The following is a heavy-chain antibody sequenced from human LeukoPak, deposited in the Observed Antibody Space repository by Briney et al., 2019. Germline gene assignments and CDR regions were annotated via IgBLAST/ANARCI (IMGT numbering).Heavy chain of an antibody. CDR1: GFTFKLYW. D-gene: IGHD2-15*01. CDR3: VRGGPSTWS. Sequence: GGSLRLSCAASGFTFKLYWMHWVRQAPGKGPVWVSRINDDGSTTTYADSVKGRFTISRDDAENMLFLQMNSLRAEDTAVYYCVRGGPSTWSWGQGTLVTVSS. CDR2: INDDGSTT. V-gene: IGHV3-74*01. J-gene: IGHJ5*02.